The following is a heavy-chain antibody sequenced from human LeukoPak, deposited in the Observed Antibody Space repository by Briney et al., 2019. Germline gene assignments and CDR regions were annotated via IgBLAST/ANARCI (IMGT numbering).Heavy chain of an antibody. CDR3: AREMYSSGWLNAFDI. Sequence: GGSLRLSCAASGFTFSRYDMSWVRQAPGKGLEWVSAISGSGGSTYYADSVKGRFTISRDNSKNTVYLQMNSLRAEDTAVYYCAREMYSSGWLNAFDIWGQGTMVTVSS. J-gene: IGHJ3*02. D-gene: IGHD6-19*01. CDR1: GFTFSRYD. CDR2: ISGSGGST. V-gene: IGHV3-23*01.